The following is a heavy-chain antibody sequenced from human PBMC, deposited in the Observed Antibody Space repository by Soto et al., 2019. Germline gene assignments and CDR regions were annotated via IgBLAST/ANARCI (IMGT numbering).Heavy chain of an antibody. J-gene: IGHJ4*02. Sequence: PGGSLRLSCAASGFTFSSYSMNWVRQAPGKGLEWVAVISYNGSNIYYADSVKGRFTISRDNSKNTLYLQMNSLRAEDTAVYYCAKEWVYDSSGWSFDYWGQGTLVTVSS. CDR1: GFTFSSYS. V-gene: IGHV3-30*18. D-gene: IGHD3-22*01. CDR3: AKEWVYDSSGWSFDY. CDR2: ISYNGSNI.